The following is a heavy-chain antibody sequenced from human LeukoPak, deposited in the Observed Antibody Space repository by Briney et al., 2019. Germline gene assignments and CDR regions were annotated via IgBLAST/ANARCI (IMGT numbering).Heavy chain of an antibody. J-gene: IGHJ5*02. Sequence: SETLSLTCTVSGGSISSYYWSWIRQPPGKGLEWIGDIYYSGSTNYNPSLKSRVTISLDTSKNQFSLRLSSVTAADTAVYYCARDGSRYSYCFNWFDPWGQGTLVTVSS. CDR3: ARDGSRYSYCFNWFDP. CDR2: IYYSGST. V-gene: IGHV4-59*01. D-gene: IGHD5-18*01. CDR1: GGSISSYY.